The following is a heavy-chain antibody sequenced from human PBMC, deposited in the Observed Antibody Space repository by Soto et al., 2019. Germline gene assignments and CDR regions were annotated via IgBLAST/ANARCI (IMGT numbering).Heavy chain of an antibody. J-gene: IGHJ5*02. Sequence: QVQLVQSGAEVKKPGSSVKVSCKASGGTFSSYAISWVRQAPGQGLEWMGGIIPIFGTANYAQKFQGRVTITADESTSTAYMELSSLRSEDTAVYYCARDNDILTGYYRATGWFDPWGQGTLVTVSS. CDR3: ARDNDILTGYYRATGWFDP. CDR2: IIPIFGTA. CDR1: GGTFSSYA. D-gene: IGHD3-9*01. V-gene: IGHV1-69*12.